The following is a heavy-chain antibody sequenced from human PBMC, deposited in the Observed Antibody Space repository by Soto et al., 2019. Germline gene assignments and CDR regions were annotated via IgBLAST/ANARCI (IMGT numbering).Heavy chain of an antibody. CDR2: IYHSGST. J-gene: IGHJ6*02. CDR1: GGSISSGGYS. CDR3: ARAHGYYYYYGMDV. V-gene: IGHV4-30-2*01. Sequence: SESLSLTCAVSGGSISSGGYSWSWIRQPPGKGLEWIGYIYHSGSTYYNPSLKSRVTISVDRSKNQFSLKLSSVTAADTAVYYCARAHGYYYYYGMDVWGQGTTVTVSS.